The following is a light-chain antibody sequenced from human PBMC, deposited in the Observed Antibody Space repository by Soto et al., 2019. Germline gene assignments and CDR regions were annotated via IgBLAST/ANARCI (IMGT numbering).Light chain of an antibody. V-gene: IGKV3-20*01. Sequence: EIVLTQSPAILSASPGERATLSCRASQTVSDNLAWYQQKPGQFPRLLIYGASTRATDIPVRFSGSGSGTDFTLTVSRLEPEDFAVYFCQHYGGSPLYTFGQGTKVDI. CDR3: QHYGGSPLYT. CDR2: GAS. CDR1: QTVSDN. J-gene: IGKJ2*01.